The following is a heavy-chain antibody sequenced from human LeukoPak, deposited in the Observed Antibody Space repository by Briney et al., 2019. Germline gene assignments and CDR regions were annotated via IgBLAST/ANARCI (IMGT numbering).Heavy chain of an antibody. CDR2: ISGSGDST. Sequence: GESLTLSCAASGYIFSNHGMNWVRQAPAKGLEWVSTISGSGDSTYYADSVKGRFTISRDNSKNTLYLQMNSLRVEDTAVYYCAKGGYYGDWGQGTLVTVSS. CDR3: AKGGYYGD. J-gene: IGHJ4*02. D-gene: IGHD3-3*01. V-gene: IGHV3-23*01. CDR1: GYIFSNHG.